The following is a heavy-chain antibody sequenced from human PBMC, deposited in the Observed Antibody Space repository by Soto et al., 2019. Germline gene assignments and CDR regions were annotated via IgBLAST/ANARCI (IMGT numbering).Heavy chain of an antibody. CDR3: ARGLLYATTYFDY. J-gene: IGHJ4*02. Sequence: QVQLVNSGAEVKKPGSSVKVSCKASGDTFTTNSLNWVRQAPGQGLEWMGGIIPVVGTTKYAQKYQDRVTITGDKYTNTAYMELSSLRSDDTAVYYCARGLLYATTYFDYRGQGTPVTVSS. D-gene: IGHD2-8*01. CDR2: IIPVVGTT. V-gene: IGHV1-69*06. CDR1: GDTFTTNS.